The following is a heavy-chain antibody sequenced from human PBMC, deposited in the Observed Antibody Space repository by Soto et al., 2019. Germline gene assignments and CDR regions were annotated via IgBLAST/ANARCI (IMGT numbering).Heavy chain of an antibody. CDR2: IYYSGST. Sequence: SSETLSLTCTVSGGSISSGGYYWSWIRQHPGKGLEWIGYIYYSGSTYYNPSLKSRVTISVDTSKNQFSLKLSSVTAADTAVYYCARASEGITIFGVVIPQGFDPWGQGTLVTVSS. CDR3: ARASEGITIFGVVIPQGFDP. CDR1: GGSISSGGYY. V-gene: IGHV4-31*03. D-gene: IGHD3-3*01. J-gene: IGHJ5*02.